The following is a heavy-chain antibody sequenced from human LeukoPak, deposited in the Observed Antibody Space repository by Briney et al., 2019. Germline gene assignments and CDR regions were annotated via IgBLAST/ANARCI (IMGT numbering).Heavy chain of an antibody. CDR2: IYYSGTT. CDR1: GGSISSSNYY. Sequence: SETLSLTCTVSGGSISSSNYYWGCIRQSPGKGLEWIGTIYYSGTTYYNPSLKSRVTISVDTSKNQFSLKLSSVTAADTAVYYCAREVLRYFGGGGWFDPWGQGTLVTVSS. CDR3: AREVLRYFGGGGWFDP. V-gene: IGHV4-39*01. D-gene: IGHD3-9*01. J-gene: IGHJ5*02.